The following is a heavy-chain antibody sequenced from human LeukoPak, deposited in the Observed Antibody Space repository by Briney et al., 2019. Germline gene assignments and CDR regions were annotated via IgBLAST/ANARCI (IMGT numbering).Heavy chain of an antibody. CDR2: LNWNSRNI. V-gene: IGHV3-9*03. Sequence: TGRSLRLSCVGSGFTFEDFAMHWVRQVPGRGLEWVSGLNWNSRNIGYADSVKGRFTVSRDNTKNSLYLEMNSLRLEDMATYFCAKGSSGTYSAAFDIWGKGTVVSVSS. J-gene: IGHJ3*02. CDR3: AKGSSGTYSAAFDI. CDR1: GFTFEDFA. D-gene: IGHD1-26*01.